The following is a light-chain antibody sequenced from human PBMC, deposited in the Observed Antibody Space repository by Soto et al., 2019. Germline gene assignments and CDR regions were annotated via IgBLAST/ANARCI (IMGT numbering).Light chain of an antibody. Sequence: QSALTQPASVSGSPGQSITISCAGTSSDLGAYKYVSWYQQHPDKAPKLILYEVSRRPSGVSNRFSGSKSGNTASLTISGLLDEEEAASYCSSYNNTSTLVFGTGTKVTVL. V-gene: IGLV2-14*03. CDR3: SSYNNTSTLV. CDR1: SSDLGAYKY. J-gene: IGLJ1*01. CDR2: EVS.